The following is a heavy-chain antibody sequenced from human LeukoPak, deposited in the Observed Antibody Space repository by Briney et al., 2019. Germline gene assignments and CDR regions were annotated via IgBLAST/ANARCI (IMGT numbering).Heavy chain of an antibody. D-gene: IGHD7-27*01. CDR1: GFTFSNYW. CDR3: VRALLGTSDY. Sequence: GGSLRLSCSASGFTFSNYWMHWVRQAPGKGLVWVSRIDSDGSSTSYADSVKGRFTISRDNANNMLYLLMNSLRVDDTAVYYCVRALLGTSDYWGQGTLVTVSS. J-gene: IGHJ4*02. V-gene: IGHV3-74*01. CDR2: IDSDGSST.